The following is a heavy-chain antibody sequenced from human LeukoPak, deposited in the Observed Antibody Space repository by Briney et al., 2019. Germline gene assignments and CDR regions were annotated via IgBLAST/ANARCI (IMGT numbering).Heavy chain of an antibody. CDR1: GYIFTSYN. Sequence: ASVKVSCKASGYIFTSYNMYWVRQAPGQGLEWMGIINSSGGSTNYAQKFQGRVTMTRDTSTSTVYMELSRLRSDDTAVYYCARVATMVRGVITLRYWGQGTLVTVSS. D-gene: IGHD3-10*01. CDR2: INSSGGST. CDR3: ARVATMVRGVITLRY. J-gene: IGHJ4*02. V-gene: IGHV1-46*01.